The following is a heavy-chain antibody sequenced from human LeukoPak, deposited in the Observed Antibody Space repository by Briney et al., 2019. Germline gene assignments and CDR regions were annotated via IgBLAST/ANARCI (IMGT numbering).Heavy chain of an antibody. Sequence: GRSLRLSCAASGFTFRGYGMHWVRQAPSKGLEWVTGIAFDGSRKHYADSVKGRFTISRDNSRNTMDLQMNSLRVEDTAVYHCTRYDSSRFDPWGQGTLVIVSS. J-gene: IGHJ5*02. V-gene: IGHV3-30*03. CDR2: IAFDGSRK. D-gene: IGHD3-3*01. CDR3: TRYDSSRFDP. CDR1: GFTFRGYG.